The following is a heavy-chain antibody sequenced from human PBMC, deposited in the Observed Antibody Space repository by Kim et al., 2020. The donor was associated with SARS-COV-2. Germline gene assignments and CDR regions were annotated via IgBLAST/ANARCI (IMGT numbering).Heavy chain of an antibody. Sequence: KFQDSVTITSDSSANTAYMELSSLRSEDTAVYYCARNRYVSGQPQYYFDYWGQGTLVTVSS. CDR3: ARNRYVSGQPQYYFDY. V-gene: IGHV1-3*01. J-gene: IGHJ4*02. D-gene: IGHD6-19*01.